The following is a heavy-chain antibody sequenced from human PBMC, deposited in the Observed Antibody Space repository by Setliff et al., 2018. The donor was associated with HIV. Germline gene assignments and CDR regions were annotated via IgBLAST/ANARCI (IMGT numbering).Heavy chain of an antibody. Sequence: GESLKISCKGSGYSFSSYWIGWVRQMPGKGLEFMGLLYPADSNIRYSPSFQGQVTISVDKSTNTAFLQWTSLRASDTAMYYCPRLWHENWGGVDYWGQGTLVTVSS. CDR3: PRLWHENWGGVDY. V-gene: IGHV5-51*01. CDR2: LYPADSNI. D-gene: IGHD3-16*01. J-gene: IGHJ4*02. CDR1: GYSFSSYW.